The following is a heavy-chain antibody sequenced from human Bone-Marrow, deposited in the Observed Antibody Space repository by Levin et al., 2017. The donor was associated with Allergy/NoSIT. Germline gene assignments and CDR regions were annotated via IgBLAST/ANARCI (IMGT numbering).Heavy chain of an antibody. CDR1: GFTFSDYY. CDR2: IRSQSNTYAT. CDR3: KTPLSLAIDPATKIYGMDV. Sequence: QPGGSLRLSCAASGFTFSDYYMSWVRQAPGKGLEWVGRIRSQSNTYATAYAASVKGRFTISRDDSKNTAYLQMNSLKNDDSAVYYCKTPLSLAIDPATKIYGMDVWGQGTTVTVSS. D-gene: IGHD1-26*01. V-gene: IGHV3-73*01. J-gene: IGHJ6*01.